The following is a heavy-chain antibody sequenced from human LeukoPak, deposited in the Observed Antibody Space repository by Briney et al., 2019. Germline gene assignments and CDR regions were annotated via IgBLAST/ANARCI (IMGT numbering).Heavy chain of an antibody. D-gene: IGHD5-12*01. J-gene: IGHJ4*02. CDR2: INWNGGST. CDR1: GFTFDDYG. CDR3: AKDGVVATIFDYFDY. V-gene: IGHV3-20*04. Sequence: PGGSLRLSCAASGFTFDDYGMSWVRQAPGKGLEWVSGINWNGGSTGYADSVKGRFTISRDNSKNSLYLQMNSLRTEDTALYYCAKDGVVATIFDYFDYWGQGTLVTVSS.